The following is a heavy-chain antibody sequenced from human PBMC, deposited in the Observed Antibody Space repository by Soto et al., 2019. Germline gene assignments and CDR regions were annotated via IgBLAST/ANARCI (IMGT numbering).Heavy chain of an antibody. CDR1: GFTFSDYY. J-gene: IGHJ4*02. CDR2: ISSSTSHT. Sequence: QVQLVESGGGLVKPGGSLRLSCAVSGFTFSDYYMTWIRQAPGKGLEWVSYISSSTSHTNYADSVKGRFTISRDNATNSLFLQMNSLRAEDPAVYYCARGRGAAADYFAFWGQGTLVTVSS. CDR3: ARGRGAAADYFAF. V-gene: IGHV3-11*05. D-gene: IGHD6-13*01.